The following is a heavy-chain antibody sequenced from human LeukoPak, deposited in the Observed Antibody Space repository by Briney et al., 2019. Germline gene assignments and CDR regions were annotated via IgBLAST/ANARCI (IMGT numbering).Heavy chain of an antibody. CDR3: AKSRMITFGGVIAEPDY. CDR1: GFTFSSYG. CDR2: ISGSGGST. Sequence: PGGSLRLSCAASGFTFSSYGMSWVRQAPGKGLEWVSAISGSGGSTYYADSVKGRLTISRDNSKNTLYLQMNSLRAEDTAVYYCAKSRMITFGGVIAEPDYWGQGTLVTVSS. D-gene: IGHD3-16*02. J-gene: IGHJ4*02. V-gene: IGHV3-23*01.